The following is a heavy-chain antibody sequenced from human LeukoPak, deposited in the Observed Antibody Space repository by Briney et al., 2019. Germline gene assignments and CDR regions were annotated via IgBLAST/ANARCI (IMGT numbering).Heavy chain of an antibody. V-gene: IGHV5-51*01. Sequence: RGESLKISCKGSGYSFTSYWIGWVRQMPGKGLEWMGIIYPGDSDTRYSPPFQGQVTISVDKSISTAYLQWSSLKAADTAMYYCARRYYDILTGPGAFDIWGQGTMVTVSS. CDR1: GYSFTSYW. J-gene: IGHJ3*02. CDR2: IYPGDSDT. D-gene: IGHD3-9*01. CDR3: ARRYYDILTGPGAFDI.